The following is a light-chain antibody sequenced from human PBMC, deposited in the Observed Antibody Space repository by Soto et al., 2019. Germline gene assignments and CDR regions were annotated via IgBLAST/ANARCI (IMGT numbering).Light chain of an antibody. CDR1: SSDIGSYDY. Sequence: QSALTQPASVSGSPGQSITISFTGTSSDIGSYDYVSWYQQHPGKAPNLIIYEVTDRPSGVSNRFSGSKSGNTASLTISGLQAEDEADYYCSSFKSTSTRLFGSGTQVTVL. CDR2: EVT. V-gene: IGLV2-14*01. CDR3: SSFKSTSTRL. J-gene: IGLJ1*01.